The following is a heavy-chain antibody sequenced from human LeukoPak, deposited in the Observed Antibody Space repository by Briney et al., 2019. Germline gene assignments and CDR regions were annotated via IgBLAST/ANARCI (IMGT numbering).Heavy chain of an antibody. CDR3: ARDRGQWLAQAYGMDV. CDR2: IIPIFGTA. Sequence: SVKVSCKASGGTFSSYAISWVRQAPGQGLEWMGGIIPIFGTANYAQKFQGRVTITADESTSTAYMELSSLRSEDTAVYYCARDRGQWLAQAYGMDVWGQGTTVTVSS. V-gene: IGHV1-69*13. J-gene: IGHJ6*02. CDR1: GGTFSSYA. D-gene: IGHD6-19*01.